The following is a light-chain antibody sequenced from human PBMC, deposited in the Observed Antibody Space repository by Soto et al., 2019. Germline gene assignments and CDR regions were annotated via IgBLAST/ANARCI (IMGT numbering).Light chain of an antibody. J-gene: IGKJ4*01. CDR1: QSISSW. Sequence: IQKTQSPSTLSASVADRFTITCRASQSISSWLAWYQQKPGKAPKLLIYDASSLQRGVPSRFSGSGSGTEFTLTISSLQPDDFATYYCQQSYSTPLTFGGGTKVDI. CDR2: DAS. V-gene: IGKV1-5*01. CDR3: QQSYSTPLT.